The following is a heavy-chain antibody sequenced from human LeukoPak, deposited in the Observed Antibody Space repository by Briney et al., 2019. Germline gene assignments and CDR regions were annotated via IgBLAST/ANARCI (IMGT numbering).Heavy chain of an antibody. CDR2: IYYSGST. D-gene: IGHD6-19*01. Sequence: SETLSLTCAVYGGSFSGYYWSWIRQHPGKGLEWIGYIYYSGSTYYNPSLKSRVTISVDTSKNQFSLKLSSVTAADTAVYYCARAPRGGRSSGNLDYWGQGTLVTVSS. CDR3: ARAPRGGRSSGNLDY. CDR1: GGSFSGYY. J-gene: IGHJ4*02. V-gene: IGHV4-31*11.